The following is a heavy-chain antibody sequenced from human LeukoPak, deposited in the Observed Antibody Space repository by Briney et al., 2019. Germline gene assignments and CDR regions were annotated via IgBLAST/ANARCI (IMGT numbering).Heavy chain of an antibody. CDR1: GYTFTGYY. D-gene: IGHD2-8*01. CDR3: ARDRSLIIKDYYYYGMDV. J-gene: IGHJ6*02. Sequence: GASVKVSCKASGYTFTGYYMHWVRQAPGQGLEWMGRINPNSGGTNYAQKFQGRVTMTRDTSISTAYMEPSRLRSDDTAVYYCARDRSLIIKDYYYYGMDVWGQGTTVTVSS. V-gene: IGHV1-2*06. CDR2: INPNSGGT.